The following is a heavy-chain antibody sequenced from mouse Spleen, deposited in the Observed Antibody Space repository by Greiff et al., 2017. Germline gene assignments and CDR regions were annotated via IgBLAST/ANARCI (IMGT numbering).Heavy chain of an antibody. CDR1: GFNIKDYY. V-gene: IGHV14-4*02. Sequence: DVKLVESGAELVRPGASVKLSCTASGFNIKDYYMHWVKQRPEQGLEWIGWIDPENGDTEYAPKFQGKATMTADTSSNTAYLQLSSLTSEDTAVYYCNEGSNWDAYWGQDTTLTVSS. J-gene: IGHJ2*01. CDR2: IDPENGDT. D-gene: IGHD4-1*01. CDR3: NEGSNWDAY.